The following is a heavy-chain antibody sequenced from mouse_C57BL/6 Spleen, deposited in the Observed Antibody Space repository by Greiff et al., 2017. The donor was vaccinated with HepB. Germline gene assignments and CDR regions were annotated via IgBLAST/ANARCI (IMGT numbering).Heavy chain of an antibody. V-gene: IGHV1-69*01. CDR1: GYTFTSYW. CDR3: ARDYYGSKFAY. CDR2: IDPSDSYT. Sequence: QVQLQQPGAELVMPGASVKLSCKASGYTFTSYWMHWVKQRPGQGLEWIGEIDPSDSYTNYNQKFKGKSILTVDKSSITAYMQLSSLTSEDSAVYYCARDYYGSKFAYWGQGTLVTVSA. D-gene: IGHD1-1*01. J-gene: IGHJ3*01.